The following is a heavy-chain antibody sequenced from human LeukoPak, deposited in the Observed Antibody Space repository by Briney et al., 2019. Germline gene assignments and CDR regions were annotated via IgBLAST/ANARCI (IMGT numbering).Heavy chain of an antibody. Sequence: PGGSLRLSCAASGFTFSSYAMSWVRQAPGKGLEWVSAISGSGGSTYYADSVKGRFTISRDNSKNTLYLQMNSLRAEDTAVYYCANAVGLYDSAYYWGQGTLVTVSS. D-gene: IGHD3-22*01. V-gene: IGHV3-23*01. CDR2: ISGSGGST. CDR1: GFTFSSYA. CDR3: ANAVGLYDSAYY. J-gene: IGHJ4*02.